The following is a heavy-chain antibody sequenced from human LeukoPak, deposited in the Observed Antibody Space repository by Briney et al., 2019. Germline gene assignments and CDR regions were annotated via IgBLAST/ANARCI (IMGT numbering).Heavy chain of an antibody. Sequence: GGSLRLSCAASGFTLNSYAVSWVRQAPGKGLEWVSAISGSGGSTYYADSVKGRFTISRDNSKNTLYLQMNSLRPEDTAVYYCAKVIYCSSTSCYEVDYWGQGTLVTVSS. D-gene: IGHD2-2*01. J-gene: IGHJ4*02. V-gene: IGHV3-23*01. CDR1: GFTLNSYA. CDR2: ISGSGGST. CDR3: AKVIYCSSTSCYEVDY.